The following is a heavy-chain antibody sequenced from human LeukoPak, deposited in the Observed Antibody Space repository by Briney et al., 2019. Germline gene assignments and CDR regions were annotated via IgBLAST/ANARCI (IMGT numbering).Heavy chain of an antibody. CDR2: ISGSGGST. Sequence: AGSLRLSCAASGFTFSSYAMSWVRQAPGKGLEWVSAISGSGGSTYYADSVKGRFTISRDNSKNTLYLQMNSLRAEDTAVYYCAKPGSSHDAFDIWGQGTMLTAS. CDR1: GFTFSSYA. CDR3: AKPGSSHDAFDI. V-gene: IGHV3-23*01. J-gene: IGHJ3*02.